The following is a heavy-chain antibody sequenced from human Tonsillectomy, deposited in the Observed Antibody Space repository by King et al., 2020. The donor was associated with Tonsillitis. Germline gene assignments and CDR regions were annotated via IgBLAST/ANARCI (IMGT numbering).Heavy chain of an antibody. D-gene: IGHD5-12*01. Sequence: VQLVESGGGVVRPGGSLRISCAASGFTFGDYGMSWVRQAPAKGLEWVSGINWNGGRTGYADSVKGRFTISRDNAKNSLFLQMNSLRAEDTALYYCAKDGAGYSGYDLDYWGQGTLVTVSS. CDR3: AKDGAGYSGYDLDY. V-gene: IGHV3-20*04. J-gene: IGHJ4*02. CDR1: GFTFGDYG. CDR2: INWNGGRT.